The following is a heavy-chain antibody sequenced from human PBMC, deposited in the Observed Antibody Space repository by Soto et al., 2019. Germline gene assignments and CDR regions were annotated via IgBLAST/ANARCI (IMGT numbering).Heavy chain of an antibody. CDR2: ISYDGSNK. D-gene: IGHD2-2*01. V-gene: IGHV3-30*18. CDR1: GFTFSSYG. J-gene: IGHJ6*02. CDR3: AKVPLPALYYYYGMDV. Sequence: PGGSLRLSCAASGFTFSSYGMHWVRQAPGKGLEWVAVISYDGSNKYYADSVKGRFTISRDNSKNTLYLQMNSLRAEDTAVYYCAKVPLPALYYYYGMDVWGQGTTVTVSS.